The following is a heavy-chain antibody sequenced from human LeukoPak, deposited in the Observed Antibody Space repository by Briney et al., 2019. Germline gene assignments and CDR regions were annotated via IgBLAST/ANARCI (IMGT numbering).Heavy chain of an antibody. V-gene: IGHV3-30*02. D-gene: IGHD2-2*02. Sequence: GGSLRLSCAASGFTFSSYGMHWVRQAPGKGLEWVAFIRYDGSNKYYADSVKGRFTISRDNSKNTLYLQMNSLRAEDTAVYYCAKPWVDCSSTSCYTGRLDYWGQGALVTVSS. CDR3: AKPWVDCSSTSCYTGRLDY. CDR1: GFTFSSYG. CDR2: IRYDGSNK. J-gene: IGHJ4*02.